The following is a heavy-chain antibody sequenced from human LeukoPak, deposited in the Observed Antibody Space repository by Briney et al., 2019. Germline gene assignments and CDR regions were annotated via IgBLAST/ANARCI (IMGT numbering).Heavy chain of an antibody. CDR1: GFTFSSYS. CDR3: AKVMITVVTTSKLDS. V-gene: IGHV3-30*18. Sequence: PGGSLRLSCAASGFTFSSYSMNWVRQAPGKGLEWVAVMSYDGSAQYYADSVKGRFTISRDNSKETLYLQMNSLRGDDTAFYYCAKVMITVVTTSKLDSWGQGTLVTVSS. CDR2: MSYDGSAQ. J-gene: IGHJ4*02. D-gene: IGHD4-23*01.